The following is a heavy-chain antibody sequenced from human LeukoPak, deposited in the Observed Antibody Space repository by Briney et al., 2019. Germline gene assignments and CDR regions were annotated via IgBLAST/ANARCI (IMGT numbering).Heavy chain of an antibody. D-gene: IGHD2-2*01. CDR3: ARRSASLYYFEY. Sequence: GESLKISCKGSGYSFTNYWIAWVRQMPGKGLGWMGIIYPGDSDTRYNPSFQGQVTISADKSINSAYLQWSSLKASDTAMYYCARRSASLYYFEYWGQGTLVSVSS. CDR2: IYPGDSDT. V-gene: IGHV5-51*01. J-gene: IGHJ4*02. CDR1: GYSFTNYW.